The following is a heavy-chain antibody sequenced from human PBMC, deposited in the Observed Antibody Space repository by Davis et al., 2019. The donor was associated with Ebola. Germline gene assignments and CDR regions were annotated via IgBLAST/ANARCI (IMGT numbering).Heavy chain of an antibody. CDR3: ARGRYCGG. Sequence: PSETLSLTCAVYGGSFSGYYWSWIRQPPGKGLEWIGEINHSGSTNYNPSLKSRVTISVDTSKNQFSLKLSSVTAADTAVYYCARGRYCGGWGQGTLVTVSS. J-gene: IGHJ4*02. CDR1: GGSFSGYY. CDR2: INHSGST. D-gene: IGHD2-21*01. V-gene: IGHV4-34*01.